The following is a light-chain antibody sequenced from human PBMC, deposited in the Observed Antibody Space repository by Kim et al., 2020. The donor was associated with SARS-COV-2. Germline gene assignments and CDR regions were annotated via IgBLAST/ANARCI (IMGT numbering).Light chain of an antibody. CDR3: QVWDSSSDHSYWV. V-gene: IGLV3-21*04. CDR1: NIGSKS. J-gene: IGLJ3*02. CDR2: YDS. Sequence: SYELTQPPSVSVAPGKTARITCGGNNIGSKSVHWYQQKPGQAPVLVIYYDSDRPSGIPERFSGSNSGNTATLTISRVVAGDEADYYCQVWDSSSDHSYWVFGGGTQLTVL.